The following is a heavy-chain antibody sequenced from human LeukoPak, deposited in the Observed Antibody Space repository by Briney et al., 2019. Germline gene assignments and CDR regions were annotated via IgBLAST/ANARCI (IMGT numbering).Heavy chain of an antibody. V-gene: IGHV1-69*13. CDR2: IIPIFGTA. Sequence: SVNVSCKASVGTFISYSISWVRQAPGQGLEWMGGIIPIFGTANYAQKFQGRVTITADESPSTAYMELSRLRSEDTAVYYCAREYCGGDCYDYYFDYWGQGNLVTVSS. J-gene: IGHJ4*02. CDR3: AREYCGGDCYDYYFDY. CDR1: VGTFISYS. D-gene: IGHD2-21*02.